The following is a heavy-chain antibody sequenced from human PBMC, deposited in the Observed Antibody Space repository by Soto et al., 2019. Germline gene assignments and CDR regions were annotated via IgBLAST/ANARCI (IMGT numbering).Heavy chain of an antibody. CDR2: IYYRSKWSH. Sequence: PSQTLSLTCVISGDSVPSNGACWNWIRQSPSRGLQWLGRIYYRSKWSHDYAASVESRMAINPDTSRNQFSLQLNYVTPEDTAVYYCARVHCSAGTCLDGLDFWGQGTTVTVSS. V-gene: IGHV6-1*01. CDR3: ARVHCSAGTCLDGLDF. D-gene: IGHD2-15*01. CDR1: GDSVPSNGAC. J-gene: IGHJ6*02.